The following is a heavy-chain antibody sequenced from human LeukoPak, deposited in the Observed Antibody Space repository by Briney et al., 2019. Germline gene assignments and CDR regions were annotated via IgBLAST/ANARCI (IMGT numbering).Heavy chain of an antibody. J-gene: IGHJ4*02. D-gene: IGHD3-9*01. CDR2: ISSSSSYI. Sequence: PGGSLRLSCAASGFPFSSYSMICLRQAPGKGLEWVSSISSSSSYIDYADPVKGRFTISRDNAKNSLYLQMNSLRAEDTAVYYCARTYFDWLFSPFDSWGQGTLVTVSS. CDR3: ARTYFDWLFSPFDS. V-gene: IGHV3-21*01. CDR1: GFPFSSYS.